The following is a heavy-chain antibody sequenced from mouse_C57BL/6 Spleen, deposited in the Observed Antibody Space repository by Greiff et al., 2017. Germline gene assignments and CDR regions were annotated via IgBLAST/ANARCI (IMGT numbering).Heavy chain of an antibody. CDR3: ARGYYSMDY. V-gene: IGHV2-2*01. J-gene: IGHJ4*01. Sequence: VQLQQSGPGLVQPSQSLFITCTVSGFSLTSYGLHWVRQSPGKGLEWLGVIWSGGSTDYNDAFISRLSISKDNSKSQVFFKMNSLQADDTAIYYCARGYYSMDYWGQGTSVTVSS. CDR2: IWSGGST. CDR1: GFSLTSYG.